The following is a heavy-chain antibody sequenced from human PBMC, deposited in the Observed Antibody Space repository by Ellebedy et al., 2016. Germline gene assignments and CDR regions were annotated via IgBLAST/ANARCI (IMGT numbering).Heavy chain of an antibody. D-gene: IGHD5-18*01. V-gene: IGHV3-15*01. J-gene: IGHJ4*02. CDR1: GFTFSNAW. CDR2: IKSKTGGGAA. Sequence: GESLKISCAASGFTFSNAWMNWVRQAPGEGLEWVGRIKSKTGGGAADYAAPVKGRFTISRDDSKNTLYLQMNSLKTEDTAVYFCTTVYRYNYDSVWGQGTLVTVSS. CDR3: TTVYRYNYDSV.